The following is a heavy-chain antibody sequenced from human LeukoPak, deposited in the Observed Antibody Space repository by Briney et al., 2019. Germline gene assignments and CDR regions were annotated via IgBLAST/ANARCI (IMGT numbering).Heavy chain of an antibody. CDR3: ARGGSRVLWFGEYNWFDP. D-gene: IGHD3-10*01. J-gene: IGHJ5*02. V-gene: IGHV3-23*01. CDR1: GFTFSSYA. Sequence: GGSLRLSCAAPGFTFSSYAMSWVRQAPGKGLEWVSAISGSGGSTYYADSVKGRFTISRDNAKNSLYLQMNSLRAEDTAVYYCARGGSRVLWFGEYNWFDPWGQGTLVTVSS. CDR2: ISGSGGST.